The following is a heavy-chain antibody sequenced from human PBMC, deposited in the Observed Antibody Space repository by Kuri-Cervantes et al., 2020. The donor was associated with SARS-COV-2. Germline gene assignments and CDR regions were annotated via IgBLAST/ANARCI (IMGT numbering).Heavy chain of an antibody. V-gene: IGHV3-21*01. CDR2: ISSTSSYI. D-gene: IGHD6-13*01. Sequence: GESLKISCAASGFTFSSYSMNWVRQAPGKGLEWASSISSTSSYIYYANSVKGRFTISRDNAKNSLYLQMNSLRAEDTAVYYCARDCSSPYKYYYYYYMDVWGKGTTVTVSS. CDR3: ARDCSSPYKYYYYYYMDV. J-gene: IGHJ6*03. CDR1: GFTFSSYS.